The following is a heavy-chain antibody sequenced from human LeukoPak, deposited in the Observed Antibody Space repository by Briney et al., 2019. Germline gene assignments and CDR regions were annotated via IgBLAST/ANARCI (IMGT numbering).Heavy chain of an antibody. CDR2: IYPGGGST. Sequence: ASVKVSWKASGYTFTSYYIHWVRQAPGQGLEWMGIIYPGGGSTSYAQKLQGRVTMTTDTSTSTAYMELRSLRSDDTAVYYCARDSGSYPYWGQGTLVTVSS. V-gene: IGHV1-46*01. D-gene: IGHD1-26*01. CDR3: ARDSGSYPY. CDR1: GYTFTSYY. J-gene: IGHJ4*02.